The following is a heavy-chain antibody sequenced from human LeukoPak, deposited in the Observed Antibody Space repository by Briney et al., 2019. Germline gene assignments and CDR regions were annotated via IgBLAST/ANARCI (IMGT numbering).Heavy chain of an antibody. CDR2: ISYSGST. Sequence: SETLSLTCTVSGGSISTYRWSWIRQSPGKGLEWIGYISYSGSTNYNPSLKSRVTISVDTSKNQFSLKLSSVTAADTAVYYCARAQRPRGSYSIDYWGQGTLVTVSS. CDR3: ARAQRPRGSYSIDY. J-gene: IGHJ4*02. CDR1: GGSISTYR. V-gene: IGHV4-59*01. D-gene: IGHD1-26*01.